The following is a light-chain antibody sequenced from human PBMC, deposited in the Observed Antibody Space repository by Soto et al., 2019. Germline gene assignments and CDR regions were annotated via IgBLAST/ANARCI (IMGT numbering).Light chain of an antibody. CDR2: GAS. CDR1: ESVNSNY. J-gene: IGKJ2*01. V-gene: IGKV3-20*01. Sequence: EIILTQSPGTLSLSPGESATLSCRASESVNSNYLAWYQQKPGQAPRLLIYGASSRATGIPNRFSGSGSGTDFTLTISGLEPEDFALYYCHQYGLLPRHPFGQGTKVDIK. CDR3: HQYGLLPRHP.